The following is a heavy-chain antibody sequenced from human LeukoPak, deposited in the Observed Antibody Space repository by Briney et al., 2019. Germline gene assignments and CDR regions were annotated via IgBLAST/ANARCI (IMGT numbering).Heavy chain of an antibody. CDR1: GGSISSYY. CDR3: ARENSGWYTYWYYMDV. J-gene: IGHJ6*03. Sequence: SETLSLTCTVSGGSISSYYWSWIRQPAGKGLEWIGRIYTSGSTNYNPSLKSRVTMSVDTSKNQFSLKLTSVTAADTALYYCARENSGWYTYWYYMDVWGKGTTVTISS. D-gene: IGHD6-19*01. CDR2: IYTSGST. V-gene: IGHV4-4*07.